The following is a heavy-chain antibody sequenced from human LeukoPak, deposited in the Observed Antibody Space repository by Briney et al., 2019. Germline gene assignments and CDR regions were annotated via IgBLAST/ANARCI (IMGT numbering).Heavy chain of an antibody. Sequence: PSETLSLTCTVSGGSVSSSSHYWGWIRQPPGKGLEWIGSIYYTATTNYSPSLKSRVTISADTSKNQFSLRLSSVTAADTAVYYCARLEYAYRGGDCESFWGQGTLVTVSS. CDR1: GGSVSSSSHY. J-gene: IGHJ4*02. CDR2: IYYTATT. D-gene: IGHD2-21*01. CDR3: ARLEYAYRGGDCESF. V-gene: IGHV4-39*01.